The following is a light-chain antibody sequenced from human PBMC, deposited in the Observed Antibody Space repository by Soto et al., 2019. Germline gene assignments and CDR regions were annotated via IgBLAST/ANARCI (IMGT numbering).Light chain of an antibody. CDR2: EVT. CDR1: SGDIGSYNR. CDR3: SSYTNINTRARV. V-gene: IGLV2-14*01. J-gene: IGLJ1*01. Sequence: QSALTQPASVSGSPGQSITISCTGTSGDIGSYNRVSWYQQHPGKAPKLIIYEVTDRPSGVSNRFSGSKSGNTASLTISGLQAEDEAEYYCSSYTNINTRARVFGTATKVTVL.